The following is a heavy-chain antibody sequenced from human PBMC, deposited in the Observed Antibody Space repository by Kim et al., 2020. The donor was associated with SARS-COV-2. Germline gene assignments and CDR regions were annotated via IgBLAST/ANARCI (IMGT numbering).Heavy chain of an antibody. CDR2: ISGYNGNT. CDR1: GYTFTGYG. CDR3: ARSSGYSYGDYYYGMDV. V-gene: IGHV1-18*01. J-gene: IGHJ6*02. D-gene: IGHD5-18*01. Sequence: ASVKVSCKASGYTFTGYGFNWVRQAPGQGLEWMAWISGYNGNTAYSQKVQDRVTVTTDTSTSTAYMELRSLRSDDTAVYYCARSSGYSYGDYYYGMDVWGQGTTVTVSS.